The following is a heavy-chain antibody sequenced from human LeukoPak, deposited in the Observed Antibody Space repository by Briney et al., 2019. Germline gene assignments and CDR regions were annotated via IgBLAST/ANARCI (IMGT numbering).Heavy chain of an antibody. CDR2: IYDTGST. V-gene: IGHV4-59*01. CDR3: VRDHSSGWYADA. J-gene: IGHJ6*02. CDR1: GGSIRSYS. D-gene: IGHD6-19*01. Sequence: SETLSLTCSVSGGSIRSYSWSWIRQSPGKGLEWIGYIYDTGSTDYNPSLKSRVTISMDTSKNQLSLKLKSVTPADTAVYYCVRDHSSGWYADARGPGTTVTISS.